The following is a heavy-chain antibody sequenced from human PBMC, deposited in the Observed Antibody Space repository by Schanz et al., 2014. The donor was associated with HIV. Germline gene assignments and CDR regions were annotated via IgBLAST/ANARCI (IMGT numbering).Heavy chain of an antibody. CDR3: ARDNDPYYYDSRGYYDRLFDY. D-gene: IGHD3-22*01. J-gene: IGHJ4*02. Sequence: QVQLQQWGAGLLRPSETLSLTCAVYGGSFSGYYWSWIRQPPGKGLEWIGAINHSENTNYNPSLNSRVTISLEKSKNQFSLKLTSVTAADTAVYYCARDNDPYYYDSRGYYDRLFDYWGQGTLVTVSS. CDR2: INHSENT. V-gene: IGHV4-34*01. CDR1: GGSFSGYY.